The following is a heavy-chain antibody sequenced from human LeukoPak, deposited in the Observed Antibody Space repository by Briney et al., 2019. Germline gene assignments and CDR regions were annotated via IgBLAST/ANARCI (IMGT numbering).Heavy chain of an antibody. CDR3: ARGRDPLRYFDWLHRNWFDP. D-gene: IGHD3-9*01. Sequence: PSETLSLTCAVYGGSFSGYYWSWIRQPPGKGLEWIGEINHSGSTNYNPSLKSRVTISVDTSKNQFSLKLSSVTAADTAVYYCARGRDPLRYFDWLHRNWFDPWGQGTLVTVSS. CDR2: INHSGST. CDR1: GGSFSGYY. V-gene: IGHV4-34*01. J-gene: IGHJ5*02.